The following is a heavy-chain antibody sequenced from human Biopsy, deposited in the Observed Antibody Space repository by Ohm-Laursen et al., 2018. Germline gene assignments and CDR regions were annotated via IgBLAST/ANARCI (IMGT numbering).Heavy chain of an antibody. CDR2: INSSGSTK. Sequence: SLRLSCSASGFTFSIYAIHWVRQAPGRGLEWVSDINSSGSTKYHAESVKGRFTISRDNAMNSVYLQMNSLRGEDTAVYYCARAVGIAAAPIDYWGQGTLVTVSS. CDR3: ARAVGIAAAPIDY. V-gene: IGHV3-48*03. J-gene: IGHJ4*02. CDR1: GFTFSIYA. D-gene: IGHD2-15*01.